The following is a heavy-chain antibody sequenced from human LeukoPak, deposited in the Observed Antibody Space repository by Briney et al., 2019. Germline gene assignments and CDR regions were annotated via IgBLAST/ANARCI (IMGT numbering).Heavy chain of an antibody. D-gene: IGHD7-27*01. V-gene: IGHV4-39*01. Sequence: SETLPLTCTVSGGSISGSSYYWGWIRQSPGKVVEWIGSIYYSGSTYYNPSLKSRVTISVDTSKNQFPLKMTSVTAADTAVYYCARHLGTRGDWFDPWGQGTLVTVSS. J-gene: IGHJ5*02. CDR2: IYYSGST. CDR1: GGSISGSSYY. CDR3: ARHLGTRGDWFDP.